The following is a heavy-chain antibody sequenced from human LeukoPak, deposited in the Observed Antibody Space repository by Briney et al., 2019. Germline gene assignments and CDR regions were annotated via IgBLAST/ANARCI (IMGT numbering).Heavy chain of an antibody. CDR3: ARAGGGPTTLYWYFDI. V-gene: IGHV3-30*02. Sequence: PGGSLRLSCAASGFTFSGYGMHWVRQAPGKGLEWVAFVRYDSSNKYYADSVKGRFTISRDNSKNTMYMQMNSLRAEDTAVYYCARAGGGPTTLYWYFDIRGRGTLVTVSS. J-gene: IGHJ2*01. D-gene: IGHD1-7*01. CDR1: GFTFSGYG. CDR2: VRYDSSNK.